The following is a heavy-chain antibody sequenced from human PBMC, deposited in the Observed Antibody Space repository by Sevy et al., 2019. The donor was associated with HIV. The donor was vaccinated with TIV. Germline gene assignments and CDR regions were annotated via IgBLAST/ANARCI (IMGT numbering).Heavy chain of an antibody. V-gene: IGHV1-24*01. CDR2: FDPEDAKT. D-gene: IGHD3-22*01. Sequence: ASVKVSCKISGYTLTEFSMHWVRQVPGKGLEWMGSFDPEDAKTIYAQKFQGRVTMTEDTSTDTAYMELRSLRSEDTAMYYCEITREYYSDSSGYFDYWGQGTLVTVSS. CDR3: EITREYYSDSSGYFDY. CDR1: GYTLTEFS. J-gene: IGHJ4*02.